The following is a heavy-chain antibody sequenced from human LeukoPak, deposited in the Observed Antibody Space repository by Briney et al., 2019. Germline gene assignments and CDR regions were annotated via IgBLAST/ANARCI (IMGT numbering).Heavy chain of an antibody. J-gene: IGHJ4*02. V-gene: IGHV4-61*02. CDR1: GGSISSGSYY. CDR2: IYTSGST. D-gene: IGHD1-1*01. CDR3: ARDRVPEYYFDY. Sequence: SETLSLTCTVSGGSISSGSYYWSWIRQPAGKGLEWIGRIYTSGSTNYNPSLKSRVPISVDTSKNQFSLKLSSVTAADTAVYYCARDRVPEYYFDYWGQGTLVTVSS.